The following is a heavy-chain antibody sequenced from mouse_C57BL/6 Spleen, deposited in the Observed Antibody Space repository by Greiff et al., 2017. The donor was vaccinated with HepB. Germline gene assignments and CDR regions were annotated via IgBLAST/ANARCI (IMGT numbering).Heavy chain of an antibody. D-gene: IGHD2-4*01. J-gene: IGHJ2*01. CDR1: GYAFSSSW. V-gene: IGHV1-82*01. CDR2: IYPGDGDT. Sequence: LVKPGASVKISCKASGYAFSSSWMNWVKQRPGKGLEWIGRIYPGDGDTNYNGKFKGKATLTADKSSSTAYMQLSSLTSEDSAVYFCARWGDYQYYFDYWGQGTTLTVSS. CDR3: ARWGDYQYYFDY.